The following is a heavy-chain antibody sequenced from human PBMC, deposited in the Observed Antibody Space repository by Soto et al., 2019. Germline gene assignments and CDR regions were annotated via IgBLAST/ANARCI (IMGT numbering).Heavy chain of an antibody. D-gene: IGHD3-22*01. CDR2: INHSGST. CDR1: GGSFSGYY. Sequence: SETLSLTCAVYGGSFSGYYWSWIRQPPGKGLEWIGEINHSGSTNYNPSLKSRVTISVDTSKNQFSLKLSSVTAADTAVYYCARGPDYYDSSGYYSDYWGQGTLVTVSS. CDR3: ARGPDYYDSSGYYSDY. V-gene: IGHV4-34*01. J-gene: IGHJ4*02.